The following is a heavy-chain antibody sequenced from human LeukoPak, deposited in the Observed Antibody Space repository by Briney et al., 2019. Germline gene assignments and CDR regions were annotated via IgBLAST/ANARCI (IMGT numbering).Heavy chain of an antibody. V-gene: IGHV3-11*01. J-gene: IGHJ6*02. CDR2: ISSSDSTI. CDR1: GFTFSDYY. Sequence: GGSLRLSCAASGFTFSDYYMSWIRQAPGKGLEWVSYISSSDSTIYYADSVKGRFTISRDNAKNSPYLQLNSLRAEDTAVYYCARDGSRYCSSTSCYSGYYYYGMDVWGQGTTVTVSS. D-gene: IGHD2-2*01. CDR3: ARDGSRYCSSTSCYSGYYYYGMDV.